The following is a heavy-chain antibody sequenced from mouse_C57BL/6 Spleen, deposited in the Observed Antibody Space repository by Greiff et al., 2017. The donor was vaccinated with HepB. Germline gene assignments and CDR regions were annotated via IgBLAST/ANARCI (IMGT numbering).Heavy chain of an antibody. CDR1: GYAFSSSW. CDR2: IYPGDGDT. J-gene: IGHJ4*01. CDR3: ARETIYYGNYEAMDY. Sequence: VQLQQSGPELVKPGASVKISCKASGYAFSSSWMNWVKQRPGKGLEWIGRIYPGDGDTNYNGKFKGKATLTADKSSSPAYMQLSSLTSEDSAVYFCARETIYYGNYEAMDYWGQGTSVTVSS. D-gene: IGHD2-1*01. V-gene: IGHV1-82*01.